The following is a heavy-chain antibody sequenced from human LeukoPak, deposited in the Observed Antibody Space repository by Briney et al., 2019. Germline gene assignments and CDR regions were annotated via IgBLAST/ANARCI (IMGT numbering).Heavy chain of an antibody. V-gene: IGHV5-51*01. CDR3: ARRGSPPVDFDY. Sequence: KHGESLKISCKGSGYSFNTYWIAWVRQTPGKGLEWMGIIYPGDSDTKYSPSFEGQVTISADKSVSTAYLQWSSLEASDTAMYYCARRGSPPVDFDYRGQGTLVTVSS. J-gene: IGHJ4*02. CDR2: IYPGDSDT. CDR1: GYSFNTYW.